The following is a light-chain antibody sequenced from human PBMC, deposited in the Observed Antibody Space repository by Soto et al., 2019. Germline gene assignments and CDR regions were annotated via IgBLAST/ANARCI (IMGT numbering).Light chain of an antibody. CDR2: HAS. V-gene: IGKV1-5*01. J-gene: IGKJ1*01. CDR1: QSISRW. CDR3: QQYNTYLS. Sequence: DIQMTQSPSTLSASVGNRVTISCRASQSISRWLAWYQQKPGKAPTLLIYHASSLESGFPSRFSGSGSGTEFPLTISSLQPDDVATYYCQQYNTYLSFGQGTKVEIK.